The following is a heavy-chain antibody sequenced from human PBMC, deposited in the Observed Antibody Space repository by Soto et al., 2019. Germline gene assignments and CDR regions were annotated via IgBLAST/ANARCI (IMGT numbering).Heavy chain of an antibody. D-gene: IGHD3-3*01. CDR1: GYTFTSYD. Sequence: QVQLVQSGAEVKKPGASVKVSCKASGYTFTSYDINWVRQATGQGLEWMGWMNPNSGNTGYAQKFPGRGTMAKKTSISTAYMEVSSLRSEDTAVYYCARNDFWSGYWPLPWDYYYYYGMDVWGQGTTVTVSS. J-gene: IGHJ6*02. CDR2: MNPNSGNT. CDR3: ARNDFWSGYWPLPWDYYYYYGMDV. V-gene: IGHV1-8*01.